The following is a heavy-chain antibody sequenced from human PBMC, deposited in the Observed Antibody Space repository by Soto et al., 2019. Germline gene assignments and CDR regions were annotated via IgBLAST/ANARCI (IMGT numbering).Heavy chain of an antibody. CDR3: ARDVPRRDGYYYYGMDV. Sequence: QVQLQESGPGLVKPSETLSLTCTVSGGSISSYYWSWIRQPPGKGLEWIGYIYYSGSTNYNPSLKSRFTISVXXSXNXCSLKLSSVTAADTAVYYCARDVPRRDGYYYYGMDVWGQGTTVTVSS. J-gene: IGHJ6*02. CDR2: IYYSGST. V-gene: IGHV4-59*01. CDR1: GGSISSYY.